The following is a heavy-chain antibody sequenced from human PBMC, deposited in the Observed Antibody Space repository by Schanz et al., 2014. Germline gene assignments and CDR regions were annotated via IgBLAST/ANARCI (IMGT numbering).Heavy chain of an antibody. Sequence: QVQLVQSGAEVKKPGSSVKVSCKASRSTFSSYTISWVRQAPGQGLEWMGIINPSGGGTSYALRFQDRVTVTRDTSRSTVYMELSSLRSEDTAVYYCARRNFYDKSAAFDYWGQGSLXTVSS. CDR3: ARRNFYDKSAAFDY. CDR2: INPSGGGT. J-gene: IGHJ4*02. CDR1: RSTFSSYT. D-gene: IGHD3-9*01. V-gene: IGHV1-46*03.